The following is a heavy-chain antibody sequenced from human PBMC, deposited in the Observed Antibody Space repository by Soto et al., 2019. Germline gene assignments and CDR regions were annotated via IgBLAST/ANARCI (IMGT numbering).Heavy chain of an antibody. J-gene: IGHJ4*02. CDR2: IIPILGIA. Sequence: QVQLVQSGAEVKKPGSSVKVSCKASGGTFSSYTISWVRQAPGQGLEWMGRIIPILGIANYAQKFQGRVTITADKSTSTAYMELSSLRSEDTAVYYCARSGNIAAAPHVDYWGQGTLVTVSS. CDR3: ARSGNIAAAPHVDY. V-gene: IGHV1-69*02. D-gene: IGHD6-13*01. CDR1: GGTFSSYT.